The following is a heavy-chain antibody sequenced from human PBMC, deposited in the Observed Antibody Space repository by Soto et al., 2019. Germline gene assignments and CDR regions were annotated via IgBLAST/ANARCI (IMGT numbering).Heavy chain of an antibody. V-gene: IGHV3-73*01. CDR1: GFIFSGSA. Sequence: EVQLVESGGGLVQPGGALKLSCAASGFIFSGSAIHWVRQASGKGLEWVGRIRSKANSYATAYAASVKGRFTISRDDSKNTAYLQMSSLKTEDTAVYYCTTRGDGYNADYDYCGQGTLVTVSS. CDR3: TTRGDGYNADYDY. D-gene: IGHD5-12*01. J-gene: IGHJ4*02. CDR2: IRSKANSYAT.